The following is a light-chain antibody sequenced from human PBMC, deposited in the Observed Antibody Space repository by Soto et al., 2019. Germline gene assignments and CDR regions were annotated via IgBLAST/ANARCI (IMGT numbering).Light chain of an antibody. J-gene: IGLJ1*01. CDR3: SSYTSSSTFYF. V-gene: IGLV2-18*02. CDR1: NSDVGSYNR. CDR2: EVS. Sequence: QSALTQPPSVSGSPGQSVTISCTGTNSDVGSYNRVSWYQQPPGTAPKLMIYEVSNRPSGVPDRFSGSKSGNTASLTISGLQAEDEADYYCSSYTSSSTFYFFGTGTQLTVL.